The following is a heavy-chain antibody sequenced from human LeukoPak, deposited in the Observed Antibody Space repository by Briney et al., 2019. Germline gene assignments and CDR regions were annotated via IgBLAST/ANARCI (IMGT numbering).Heavy chain of an antibody. CDR1: GFTFSSYA. J-gene: IGHJ4*02. D-gene: IGHD3-22*01. Sequence: GGSLRLSCAASGFTFSSYAMSWVRQAPGKGMEWVSAISGSGGSTYYADSVKGRFTISRYNSKNTLYLQMNSLRAEDTAVYYCAQDPYYYDSSGYPEYWGQGTLVTVSS. V-gene: IGHV3-23*01. CDR3: AQDPYYYDSSGYPEY. CDR2: ISGSGGST.